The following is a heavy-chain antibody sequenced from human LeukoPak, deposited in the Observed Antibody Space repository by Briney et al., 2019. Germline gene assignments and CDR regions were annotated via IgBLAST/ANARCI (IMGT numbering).Heavy chain of an antibody. D-gene: IGHD6-19*01. V-gene: IGHV4-4*02. Sequence: SETLSLTCTVSLDSTTSNFWSWVRQPPGKGLEWIGEIHRSGSPNYNPSLQSRVTISIDRSRNQIVLELSSVTAADTAVYYCARGIAVAATRYFDLWGRGTLVTVSS. CDR1: LDSTTSNF. J-gene: IGHJ2*01. CDR2: IHRSGSP. CDR3: ARGIAVAATRYFDL.